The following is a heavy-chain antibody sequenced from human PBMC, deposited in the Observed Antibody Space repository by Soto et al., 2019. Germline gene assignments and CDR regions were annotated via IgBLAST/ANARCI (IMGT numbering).Heavy chain of an antibody. CDR3: VRDGTKTLRDWFDP. V-gene: IGHV4-4*07. J-gene: IGHJ5*02. D-gene: IGHD1-1*01. Sequence: SETLSLTXTVSGASISGFYWSWIRKSAGKGLEWIGRIYATGTTDYNPSLKSRVMMSVDTSKKQFSLKLRSVTAADTAVHYCVRDGTKTLRDWFDPWGQGISVTVSS. CDR1: GASISGFY. CDR2: IYATGTT.